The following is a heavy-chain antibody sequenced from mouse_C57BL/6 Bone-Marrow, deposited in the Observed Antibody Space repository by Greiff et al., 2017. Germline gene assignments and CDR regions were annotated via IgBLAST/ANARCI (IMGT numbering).Heavy chain of an antibody. Sequence: VQLQESGAELARPGASVKMSCTASGYTFTSYTMHWVKQRPGQGLEWIGYINPSSGYTKYNQKFKDKATLTADKSSSTAYMQLSSLTSEDSAVYYCANWDRFDYWGQGTTLTVSS. J-gene: IGHJ2*01. CDR2: INPSSGYT. D-gene: IGHD4-1*01. CDR1: GYTFTSYT. V-gene: IGHV1-4*01. CDR3: ANWDRFDY.